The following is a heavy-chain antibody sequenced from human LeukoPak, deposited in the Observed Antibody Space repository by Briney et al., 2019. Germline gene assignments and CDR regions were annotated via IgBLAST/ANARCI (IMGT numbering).Heavy chain of an antibody. D-gene: IGHD3-10*01. CDR3: ARASWVSDPDAVR. CDR2: LRGNDET. Sequence: GGSLRLSCAASGISFRNYAMSWVRQAPARGPEWVSSLRGNDETFYADSVKGRLTLSRDDSRNTVYLQLNNLRVEDTAIYYCARASWVSDPDAVRWGQGTQVTVSS. J-gene: IGHJ4*02. V-gene: IGHV3-23*01. CDR1: GISFRNYA.